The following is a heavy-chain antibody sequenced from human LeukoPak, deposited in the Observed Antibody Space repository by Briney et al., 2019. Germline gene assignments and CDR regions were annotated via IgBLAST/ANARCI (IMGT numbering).Heavy chain of an antibody. CDR3: ARDRGDTSGYFFRY. Sequence: ASVKVSCKASGYTFITFGISWVRQAPGQGLEWMGWISANSGNTNYTQNLQGRVTLTTDTSTNTAYMELRSLRSDDTAVFYCARDRGDTSGYFFRYWGQGTLVTVSS. V-gene: IGHV1-18*01. J-gene: IGHJ4*02. CDR1: GYTFITFG. D-gene: IGHD3-22*01. CDR2: ISANSGNT.